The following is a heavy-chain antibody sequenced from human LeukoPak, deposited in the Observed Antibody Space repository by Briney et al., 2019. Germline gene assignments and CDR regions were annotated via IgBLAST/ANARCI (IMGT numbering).Heavy chain of an antibody. V-gene: IGHV1-8*03. CDR1: GYTFTSYD. CDR3: ARGTIAARNNYFDY. Sequence: ASVKVSCKASGYTFTSYDINWVRQATGQGLEWMGWMNPNSGNTGYAQKFQGRVTITRNTSISTAYMELSSLRSEDTAVYYCARGTIAARNNYFDYWGQGTLVTVSS. J-gene: IGHJ4*02. D-gene: IGHD6-6*01. CDR2: MNPNSGNT.